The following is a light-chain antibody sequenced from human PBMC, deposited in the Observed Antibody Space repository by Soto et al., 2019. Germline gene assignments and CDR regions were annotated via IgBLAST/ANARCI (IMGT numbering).Light chain of an antibody. CDR2: GAS. Sequence: EIVLTQSPATLSLSPGERATLSCRASQSVSRCLAWYQQKPGQAPRLLIYGASTRATGIPARFSGSGSGTEFTLTISSLQSEDFAVYYCQQYNNWLSITFGQGTRLEI. CDR3: QQYNNWLSIT. CDR1: QSVSRC. V-gene: IGKV3D-15*01. J-gene: IGKJ5*01.